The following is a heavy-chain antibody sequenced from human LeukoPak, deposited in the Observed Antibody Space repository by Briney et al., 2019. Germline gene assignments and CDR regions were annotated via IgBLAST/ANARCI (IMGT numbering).Heavy chain of an antibody. CDR3: ARDPNDYYDIWSGYYEYYFDY. D-gene: IGHD3-3*01. V-gene: IGHV1-2*02. Sequence: ASVKVSCKASGYTFTGYYMHWVRQAPGQGLEWMGWINPNSGGTNYAQKFQGRVTMTRDTSISTAYMELSRLRSDDTAVYYCARDPNDYYDIWSGYYEYYFDYWGQGTLVTVSS. J-gene: IGHJ4*02. CDR2: INPNSGGT. CDR1: GYTFTGYY.